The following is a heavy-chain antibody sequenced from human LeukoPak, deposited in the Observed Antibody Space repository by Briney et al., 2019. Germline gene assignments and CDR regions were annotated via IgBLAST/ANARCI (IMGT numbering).Heavy chain of an antibody. D-gene: IGHD2-21*02. J-gene: IGHJ3*02. CDR2: ISYDGSNK. Sequence: GRSLRLSCAASGFTFSSYAMHWVRQAPGKGLEWVAVISYDGSNKYYADSVRGRFTISRDNSKNTLYLQMNSLRAEDTAVYYCARSGGDYAFDIWGQGTMVTVSS. V-gene: IGHV3-30*04. CDR3: ARSGGDYAFDI. CDR1: GFTFSSYA.